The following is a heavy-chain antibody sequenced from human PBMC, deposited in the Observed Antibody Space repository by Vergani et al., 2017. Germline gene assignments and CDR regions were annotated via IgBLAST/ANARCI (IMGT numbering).Heavy chain of an antibody. CDR2: IIPIFGTA. CDR1: GVTFSSYA. V-gene: IGHV1-69*01. D-gene: IGHD1-26*01. CDR3: AADKVGATTSSSDAFDI. Sequence: QVQLVQSGAEVKKPGSSVKVSCKASGVTFSSYAISWVRQAPGQGLEWMGGIIPIFGTANYAQKFQGRVTITADDSTSTAHMELSSLRSEDTAGYYCAADKVGATTSSSDAFDIWGQGTMVTVSS. J-gene: IGHJ3*02.